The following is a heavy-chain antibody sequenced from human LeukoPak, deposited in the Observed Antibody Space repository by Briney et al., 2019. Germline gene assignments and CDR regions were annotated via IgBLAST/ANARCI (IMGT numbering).Heavy chain of an antibody. V-gene: IGHV3-21*04. D-gene: IGHD3-22*01. CDR2: ISSSSSYI. CDR3: AGSYDSSGFSEY. J-gene: IGHJ4*02. CDR1: GFTFSSYS. Sequence: GGSLRLSCAPSGFTFSSYSMNWVRQAPGKGLEWVSSISSSSSYIYYADSVKGRFTISRDYAKNLLYLQMNSLRVEDTAVYYCAGSYDSSGFSEYWGQGTLVTVSS.